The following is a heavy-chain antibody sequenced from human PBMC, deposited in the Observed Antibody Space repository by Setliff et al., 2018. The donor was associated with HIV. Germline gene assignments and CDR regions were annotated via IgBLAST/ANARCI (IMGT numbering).Heavy chain of an antibody. V-gene: IGHV4-34*01. CDR3: ARIPPRRYDSSGYYRDY. Sequence: SETLSLTCAVYGGSFSGYYWSWIRQPPGKGLEWIGEINHSGSTNYNPSLKSRVTISVDTSKNQFSLKLSSVTAADTAVYYCARIPPRRYDSSGYYRDYWGQGTLVTVSS. CDR2: INHSGST. D-gene: IGHD3-22*01. CDR1: GGSFSGYY. J-gene: IGHJ4*02.